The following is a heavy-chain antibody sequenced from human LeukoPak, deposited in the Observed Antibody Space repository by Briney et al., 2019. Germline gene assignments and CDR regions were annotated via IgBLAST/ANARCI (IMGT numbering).Heavy chain of an antibody. CDR2: ISAYNGNT. D-gene: IGHD3-3*01. J-gene: IGHJ2*01. V-gene: IGHV1-18*01. CDR3: ARVEARYYDFWSGYSYWYFDL. Sequence: GASVKVSCKASGYTFTSYGISWVRQAPGQGLEWMGWISAYNGNTNYAQKLQGRVTMTTDTSTSTAYMELRSLRSDDTAVYYCARVEARYYDFWSGYSYWYFDLWGRGTLVTVSS. CDR1: GYTFTSYG.